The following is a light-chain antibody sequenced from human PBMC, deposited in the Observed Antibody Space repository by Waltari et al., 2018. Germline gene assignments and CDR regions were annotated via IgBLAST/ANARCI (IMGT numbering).Light chain of an antibody. J-gene: IGKJ4*01. CDR1: QSVSNY. V-gene: IGKV3-11*01. Sequence: EIVLTQSPDILSLSPGETATPSCRASQSVSNYLAWSKQKRGPAPRLLIYDASTRAPGIPARFSGSGSGTDFTLTISGLEPEDFAVYFCQQRFNWPPLTFGGGTKVEIK. CDR2: DAS. CDR3: QQRFNWPPLT.